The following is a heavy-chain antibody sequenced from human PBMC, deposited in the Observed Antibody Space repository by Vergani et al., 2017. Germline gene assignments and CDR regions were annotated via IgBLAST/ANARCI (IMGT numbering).Heavy chain of an antibody. D-gene: IGHD3-22*01. V-gene: IGHV3-11*01. Sequence: QVQLVESGGGLVKPGGSLRLSCAASGFTFSDYYMSWIRQAPGKGLEWVSYISSSGSTIYYADSVKGRFTISRDNAKNSLYLQMNSLKAEDPAVYYCAGHYCDSNEGAFDIWGQGTMVTVSS. J-gene: IGHJ3*02. CDR2: ISSSGSTI. CDR1: GFTFSDYY. CDR3: AGHYCDSNEGAFDI.